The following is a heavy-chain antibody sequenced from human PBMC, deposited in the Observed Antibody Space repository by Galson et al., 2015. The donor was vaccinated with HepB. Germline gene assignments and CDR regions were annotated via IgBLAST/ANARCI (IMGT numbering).Heavy chain of an antibody. CDR1: GFTFSSYA. CDR3: AKGSGDQGYYYYMDV. V-gene: IGHV3-23*01. D-gene: IGHD4-17*01. J-gene: IGHJ6*03. CDR2: ISGSGGST. Sequence: SLRLSCAASGFTFSSYAMSWVRQAPGKGLEWVSTISGSGGSTYYADSVKGRFTISRDNSKNTLYLQMNSLRAEDTAVYYCAKGSGDQGYYYYMDVWGKGTTVTVSS.